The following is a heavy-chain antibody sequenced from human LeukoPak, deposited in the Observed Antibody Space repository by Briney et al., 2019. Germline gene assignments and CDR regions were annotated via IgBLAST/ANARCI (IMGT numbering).Heavy chain of an antibody. CDR2: IHSGGST. Sequence: PGGSLRLSCAASGFTVSSYYMYWVRQAPGKGLEWVSFIHSGGSTYYADSVKGRFAISRDNSKNTLYLQMNSLRAEDTAVYYCARGSGWDFDYWGQGTLVTVSS. J-gene: IGHJ4*02. CDR1: GFTVSSYY. V-gene: IGHV3-66*01. CDR3: ARGSGWDFDY. D-gene: IGHD6-19*01.